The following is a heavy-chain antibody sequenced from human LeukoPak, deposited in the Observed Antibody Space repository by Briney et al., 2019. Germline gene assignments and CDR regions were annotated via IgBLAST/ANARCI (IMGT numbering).Heavy chain of an antibody. Sequence: SETLSLTCTVSGGSISSYYWSWIRQPPGKGLEWIGYIYYSGSTNYNPSLKSRVTISVDTSKNQFSLKLCSVTAADTAVYYCARALDSSGYGWFDPWGQGTLVTVSS. CDR1: GGSISSYY. D-gene: IGHD3-22*01. CDR2: IYYSGST. CDR3: ARALDSSGYGWFDP. V-gene: IGHV4-59*01. J-gene: IGHJ5*02.